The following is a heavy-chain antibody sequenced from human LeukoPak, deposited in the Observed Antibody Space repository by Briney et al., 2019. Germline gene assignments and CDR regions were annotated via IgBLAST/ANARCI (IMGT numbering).Heavy chain of an antibody. CDR3: ARESDSSGYINAFDI. V-gene: IGHV4-34*01. J-gene: IGHJ3*02. CDR1: GGSFSGYY. D-gene: IGHD3-22*01. CDR2: INHSGST. Sequence: SETLSLTCAVYGGSFSGYYWSWIRQPPGKGLEWIGEINHSGSTNYNPSLKSRVTISVDKSKNQFSLKLSSVTAADTAVYYCARESDSSGYINAFDIWGQGTMVTVSS.